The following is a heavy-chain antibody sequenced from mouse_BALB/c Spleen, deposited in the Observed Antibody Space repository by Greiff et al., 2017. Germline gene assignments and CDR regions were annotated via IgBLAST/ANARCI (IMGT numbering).Heavy chain of an antibody. CDR2: ISYDGSN. V-gene: IGHV3-6*02. J-gene: IGHJ4*01. CDR1: GYSITSGYY. CDR3: ARGDTTSYYAMDY. D-gene: IGHD1-1*01. Sequence: DVQLQESGPGLVKPSQSLSLTCSVTGYSITSGYYWNWIRQFPGNKLEWMGYISYDGSNNYNPSLKNRISITRDTSKNQFFLKLNSVTTEDTATYYCARGDTTSYYAMDYWGQGTSVTVSS.